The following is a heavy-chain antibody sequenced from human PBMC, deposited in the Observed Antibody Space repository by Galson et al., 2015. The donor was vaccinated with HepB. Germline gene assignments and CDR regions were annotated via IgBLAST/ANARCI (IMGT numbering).Heavy chain of an antibody. D-gene: IGHD4-11*01. CDR2: IKQDGSER. Sequence: SLRLSCAASGLTFRSYWMSWVRQAPGKGLEWVANIKQDGSERHYVDSVKGRFTISRDNARNSLYLQINSLRAEDTAVYYCTRGQTTSEYWGQGALVTVSS. J-gene: IGHJ4*02. CDR3: TRGQTTSEY. V-gene: IGHV3-7*01. CDR1: GLTFRSYW.